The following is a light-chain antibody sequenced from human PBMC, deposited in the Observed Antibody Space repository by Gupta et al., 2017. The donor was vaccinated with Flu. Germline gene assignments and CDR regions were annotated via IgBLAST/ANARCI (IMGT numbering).Light chain of an antibody. V-gene: IGKV3-20*01. CDR1: QSVSSSY. CDR3: HQYGSSFT. Sequence: GDRATLSCRASQSVSSSYLAWYQQKPGQAPRLLIYGASSRATGIPDRFSGSGSGTDFTLTITRLEPEDFAVYYCHQYGSSFTFGPGTKVDIK. CDR2: GAS. J-gene: IGKJ3*01.